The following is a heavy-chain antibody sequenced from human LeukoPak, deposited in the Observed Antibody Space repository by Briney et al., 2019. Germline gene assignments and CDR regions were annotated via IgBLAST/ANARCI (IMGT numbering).Heavy chain of an antibody. J-gene: IGHJ6*02. V-gene: IGHV3-21*01. CDR2: ISSSSSYV. D-gene: IGHD3-10*01. CDR1: GFTFNIAW. CDR3: ARDKYGNYYYYGMDV. Sequence: GGSLRLSCAASGFTFNIAWINWVRQAPGKGLEWVSSISSSSSYVYYADSVKGRFTISRDNAKNSLYLQMNSLRAEDTAVYYCARDKYGNYYYYGMDVWGQGTTVTVSS.